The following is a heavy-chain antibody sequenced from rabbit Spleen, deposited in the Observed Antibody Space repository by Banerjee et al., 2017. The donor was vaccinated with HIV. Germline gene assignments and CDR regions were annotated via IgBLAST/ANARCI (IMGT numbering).Heavy chain of an antibody. CDR1: GFSFSSSDY. CDR3: ARNYVNAFDP. V-gene: IGHV1S45*01. Sequence: QEQLVESGGGLVKPEGSLKLSCKASGFSFSSSDYICWVRQAPGKGLEWIACIDTNDGDTDYANWPKGRFTISKTSSTTVTLQMTSLTAADTATYFCARNYVNAFDPWGQGTLVTVS. CDR2: IDTNDGDT. J-gene: IGHJ2*01. D-gene: IGHD1-1*01.